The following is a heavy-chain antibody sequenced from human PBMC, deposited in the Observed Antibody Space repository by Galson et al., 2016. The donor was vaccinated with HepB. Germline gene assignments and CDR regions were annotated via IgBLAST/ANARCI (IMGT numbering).Heavy chain of an antibody. V-gene: IGHV6-1*01. CDR1: GDSVSTQSAA. CDR2: TYYRSTWYN. CDR3: ARGVAPWALGSLGFHMDV. J-gene: IGHJ6*02. D-gene: IGHD1-26*01. Sequence: CALSGDSVSTQSAAWNWIRQSPSRGLEWLGRTYYRSTWYNEYAVSVHSRITINPDTSKNQFSLQFNSVTLEDTAVYYCARGVAPWALGSLGFHMDVWGQGTTVTVSS.